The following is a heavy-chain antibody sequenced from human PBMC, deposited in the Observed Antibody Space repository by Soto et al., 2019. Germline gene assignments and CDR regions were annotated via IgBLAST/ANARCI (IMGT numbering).Heavy chain of an antibody. J-gene: IGHJ4*02. V-gene: IGHV1-18*01. D-gene: IGHD4-17*01. Sequence: QVQLVQSGAEVKKPGASVKVSCKASGYTFSGYAMGWVRQAPGQGLEGMGWISAYNGNTDYAQKFQGRVTMTTDTSTSTAYRELRSLTSDDTAVDYCARPFGDYGDYAWSLRYWGQGNRVNVSS. CDR1: GYTFSGYA. CDR3: ARPFGDYGDYAWSLRY. CDR2: ISAYNGNT.